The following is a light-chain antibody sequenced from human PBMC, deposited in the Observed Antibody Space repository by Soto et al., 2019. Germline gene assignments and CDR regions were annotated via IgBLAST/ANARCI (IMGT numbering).Light chain of an antibody. J-gene: IGKJ1*01. V-gene: IGKV3-15*01. CDR2: HTS. Sequence: EIVMTQSPATLSVSPGERATLSCRASQSVSNKLACYQQKPGQAPRLLILHTSIRATGIPGRFSGSGTGTECTLVISRLQAEDFAIYYYQHYNNWPPGTFGQGTKVEIK. CDR3: QHYNNWPPGT. CDR1: QSVSNK.